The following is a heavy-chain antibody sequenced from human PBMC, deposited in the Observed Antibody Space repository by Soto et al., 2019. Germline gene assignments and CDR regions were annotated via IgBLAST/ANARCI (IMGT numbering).Heavy chain of an antibody. Sequence: QVQLVESGGGVVQPGRSLRLSCAASAFTFSNYGMHWVRQAPGKGLEWVAVIWSEGTNKYYADSVKGRFTISRDNSKNTLYLQMNSLRAEDTAVYYCARDRHYCSGGSCYTMIDYWGQGTLVTVSS. CDR2: IWSEGTNK. V-gene: IGHV3-33*01. D-gene: IGHD2-15*01. J-gene: IGHJ4*02. CDR3: ARDRHYCSGGSCYTMIDY. CDR1: AFTFSNYG.